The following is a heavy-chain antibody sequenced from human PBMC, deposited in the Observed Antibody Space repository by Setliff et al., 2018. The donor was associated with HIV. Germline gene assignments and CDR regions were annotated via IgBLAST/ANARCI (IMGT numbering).Heavy chain of an antibody. V-gene: IGHV3-15*01. CDR3: TTGLMTVFGVITDC. J-gene: IGHJ4*02. CDR1: GFILANAH. Sequence: LRLSCTASGFILANAHMDWVRQAPGKGLEWVARIKSQTDGGTIDYAAPVKDRFTISRDDSKSTLYLQMNSLKSEDTALYYCTTGLMTVFGVITDCWGQGALVTVSS. CDR2: IKSQTDGGTI. D-gene: IGHD3-3*01.